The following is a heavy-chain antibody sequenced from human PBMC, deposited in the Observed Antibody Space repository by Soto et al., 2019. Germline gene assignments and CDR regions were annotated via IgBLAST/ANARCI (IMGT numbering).Heavy chain of an antibody. J-gene: IGHJ4*02. CDR2: ISYSGTT. D-gene: IGHD4-17*01. CDR3: ARANGGSGDYDTYKFDY. V-gene: IGHV4-31*03. Sequence: QVQLQESGPGLVKPSQTLSLTCSVSGVSPTSPGYYWSWVRQYPGRGPEWIGDISYSGTTYSSQSRKNRLNKTLNTSMNQYSESLTYVTAADTSVYFCARANGGSGDYDTYKFDYWGRGTLVTVSS. CDR1: GVSPTSPGYY.